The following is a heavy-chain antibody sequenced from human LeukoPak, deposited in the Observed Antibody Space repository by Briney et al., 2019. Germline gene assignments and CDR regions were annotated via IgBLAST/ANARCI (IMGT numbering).Heavy chain of an antibody. CDR1: GFTFSSYE. J-gene: IGHJ5*01. V-gene: IGHV3-48*03. Sequence: GGSLRLSCAASGFTFSSYELNWVRQAPGKGLEWVSYISSSGTTIYDSDSVKGRFTISRDNAKNSLYLQMNSLRAEDTAIYYCARETRRSDGYKSDNWFDSWGQGTLVTVSS. CDR2: ISSSGTTI. CDR3: ARETRRSDGYKSDNWFDS. D-gene: IGHD5-24*01.